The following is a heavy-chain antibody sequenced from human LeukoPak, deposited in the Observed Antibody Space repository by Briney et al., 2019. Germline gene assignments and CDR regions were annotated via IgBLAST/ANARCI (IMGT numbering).Heavy chain of an antibody. CDR2: IYTSGST. D-gene: IGHD6-25*01. J-gene: IGHJ4*02. V-gene: IGHV4-4*09. Sequence: SETLSLTCTVSGGSISSYYWSWIRRPPGKGLEWIGYIYTSGSTNYNPSLKSRVTISVDTSKNQFSLKLSSVTAADTAVYYCARHRRSSVFDYWGQGTLVTVSS. CDR3: ARHRRSSVFDY. CDR1: GGSISSYY.